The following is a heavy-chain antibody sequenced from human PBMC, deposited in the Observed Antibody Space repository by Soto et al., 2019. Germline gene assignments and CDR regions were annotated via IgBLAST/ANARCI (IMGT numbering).Heavy chain of an antibody. CDR2: IIPIFGTA. Sequence: GASVKVSCKASGGTFSSYAISWVRQAPGRGLEWMGGIIPIFGTANYAQKFQGRVTITADESTSTAYMELSSLRSEDTAVYYCASCRFLEWLFRYYYYGMDVWGAMITNINFDFWGQGTPVTVSS. D-gene: IGHD3-3*01. V-gene: IGHV1-69*13. CDR3: ASCRFLEWLFRYYYYGMDVWGAMITNINFDF. J-gene: IGHJ4*02. CDR1: GGTFSSYA.